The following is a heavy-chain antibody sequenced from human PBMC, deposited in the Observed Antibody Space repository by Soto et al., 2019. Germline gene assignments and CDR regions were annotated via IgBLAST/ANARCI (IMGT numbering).Heavy chain of an antibody. J-gene: IGHJ5*02. V-gene: IGHV4-39*01. CDR3: ASRLFRYNWNENWFDP. CDR1: GGSISSSSYY. CDR2: IYYSGST. Sequence: SETLALTCTVSGGSISSSSYYWGWIRQPPGKGLEWIGSIYYSGSTYYNPSLKSRVTISVDTSKNQFSLKLSSVTAADTAVYYCASRLFRYNWNENWFDPWGQGTLVTVS. D-gene: IGHD1-1*01.